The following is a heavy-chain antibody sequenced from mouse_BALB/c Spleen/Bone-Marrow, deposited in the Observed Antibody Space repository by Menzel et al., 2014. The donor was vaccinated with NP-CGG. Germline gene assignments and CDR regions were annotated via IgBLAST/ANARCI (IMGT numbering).Heavy chain of an antibody. Sequence: EVHLVESGAELVKPGASVKLSCTASGLNIKDTYMHWVRQRPEQGLEWIGRIDPANGNTKYDPKFQGKATITADTSSNTAYLQLSSLTSEDTAVYYCASYYYGRSSFTYWGQGTLVTVSA. CDR3: ASYYYGRSSFTY. D-gene: IGHD1-1*01. V-gene: IGHV14-3*02. J-gene: IGHJ3*01. CDR2: IDPANGNT. CDR1: GLNIKDTY.